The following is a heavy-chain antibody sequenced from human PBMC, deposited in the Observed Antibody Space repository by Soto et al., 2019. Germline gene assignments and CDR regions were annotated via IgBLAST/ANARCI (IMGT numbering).Heavy chain of an antibody. Sequence: DVQLVESGGGLVLPGRSLRLSCAASGFTFDDYAMHWVRHAPGKGLEWVSSISWNSGTIDYADSVKGRFTISRDNAKNSLYLQMNSLRPEDTAVYSCAKSPSGDYYFDLWGRGTLVTVSS. J-gene: IGHJ2*01. CDR3: AKSPSGDYYFDL. CDR2: ISWNSGTI. D-gene: IGHD3-10*01. CDR1: GFTFDDYA. V-gene: IGHV3-9*01.